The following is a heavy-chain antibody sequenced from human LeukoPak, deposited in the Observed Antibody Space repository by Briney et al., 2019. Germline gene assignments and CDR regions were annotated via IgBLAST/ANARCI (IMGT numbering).Heavy chain of an antibody. V-gene: IGHV1-8*01. D-gene: IGHD3-10*01. CDR1: GYTFTSYD. CDR2: MNPNSGNT. CDR3: ARGITMVRGAGYYYYYMDV. Sequence: ASVKVSCKASGYTFTSYDINWVRRATGQGLEWMGWMNPNSGNTGYAQKFQGRVTMTRNTSISTAYMELSSLRSEDTAVYYCARGITMVRGAGYYYYYMDVWGKGTTVTISS. J-gene: IGHJ6*03.